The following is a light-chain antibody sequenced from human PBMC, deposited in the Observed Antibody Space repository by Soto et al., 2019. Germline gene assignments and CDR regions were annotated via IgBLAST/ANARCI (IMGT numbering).Light chain of an antibody. CDR1: QSVSRR. Sequence: DIQMTQSPSTLSASVGDRITITCRASQSVSRRLAWFQQKPGKAPKLLIYDASSLESGVPSRFSGRGSGTELTLTISRLQHDDCATYYCHTYNSYSLHTFGQGTKLEIK. CDR2: DAS. CDR3: HTYNSYSLHT. V-gene: IGKV1-5*01. J-gene: IGKJ2*01.